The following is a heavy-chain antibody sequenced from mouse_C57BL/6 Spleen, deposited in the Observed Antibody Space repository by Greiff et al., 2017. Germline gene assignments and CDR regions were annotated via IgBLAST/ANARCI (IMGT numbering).Heavy chain of an antibody. V-gene: IGHV1-76*01. CDR1: GYTFTDYY. CDR2: IYPGSGNT. Sequence: QVQLQQSGAELVRPGASVKLSCKASGYTFTDYYINWVKQRPGQGLEWIARIYPGSGNTYYNEKFKGKATLTAEKSSSTAYMQLSSLTSEDSAVYFCARVERDDYDEGGYFDYWGQGTTLTVSS. D-gene: IGHD2-4*01. J-gene: IGHJ2*01. CDR3: ARVERDDYDEGGYFDY.